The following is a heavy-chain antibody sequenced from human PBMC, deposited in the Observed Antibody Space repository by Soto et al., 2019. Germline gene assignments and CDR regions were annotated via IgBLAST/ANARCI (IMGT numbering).Heavy chain of an antibody. CDR1: AHTFTTYV. CDR3: GRRGYSRCMGYYYAIDA. J-gene: IGHJ6*02. Sequence: PXESLKVSSQCPAHTFTTYVISWSRQVPGEGLESMGQLDTIDSHTNYSPSLQVNVTISVDKSISTAYLQWSSLKASDTATVYCGRRGYSRCMGYYYAIDAWGQGTTVTVSS. CDR2: LDTIDSHT. V-gene: IGHV5-10-1*01. D-gene: IGHD5-12*01.